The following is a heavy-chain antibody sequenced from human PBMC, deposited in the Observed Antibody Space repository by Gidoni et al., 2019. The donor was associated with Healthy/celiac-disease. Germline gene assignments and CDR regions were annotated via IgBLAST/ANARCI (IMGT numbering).Heavy chain of an antibody. Sequence: QVQLVESGGGVVQPGRSLRLSCAASGFTFSSYGMHWVRQAPGKGLEWVAVISYDGSNKYYADSVKGRFTISRDNSKNTLYLQMNSLRAEDTAVYYCAKAPRLWRFGELFVDYWGQGTLVTVSS. J-gene: IGHJ4*02. CDR2: ISYDGSNK. CDR3: AKAPRLWRFGELFVDY. V-gene: IGHV3-30*18. D-gene: IGHD3-10*01. CDR1: GFTFSSYG.